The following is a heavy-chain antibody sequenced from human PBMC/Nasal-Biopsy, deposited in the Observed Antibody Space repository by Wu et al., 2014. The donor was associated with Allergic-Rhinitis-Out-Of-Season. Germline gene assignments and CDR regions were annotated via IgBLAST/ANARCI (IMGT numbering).Heavy chain of an antibody. Sequence: LRLSCAASGFTFSSNGMHWVRQAPGKGLEWVAVISYHGSDQYYADSVKGRFAISRDNSRNTLYLQMNSLRPEDTAVYYCAKDADGCDSIRCPKKYYYGMDVWGQGTTVTVSS. CDR3: AKDADGCDSIRCPKKYYYGMDV. D-gene: IGHD3-22*01. J-gene: IGHJ6*02. CDR1: GFTFSSNG. CDR2: ISYHGSDQ. V-gene: IGHV3-30*18.